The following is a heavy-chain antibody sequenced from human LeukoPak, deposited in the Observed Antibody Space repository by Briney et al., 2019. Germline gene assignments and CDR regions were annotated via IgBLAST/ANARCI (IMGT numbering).Heavy chain of an antibody. J-gene: IGHJ5*02. D-gene: IGHD2-2*01. CDR3: ARDWSDGPAAMWGWFDP. CDR1: GGSISSGGYY. CDR2: IYYSGST. V-gene: IGHV4-31*03. Sequence: SDTLSLTCTVSGGSISSGGYYWSWIRQHPGKGLEWIGYIYYSGSTYYNPSLKSRVTISVDTSKNQFSLKLSSVTAADTAVYYCARDWSDGPAAMWGWFDPWGQGTLVTVSS.